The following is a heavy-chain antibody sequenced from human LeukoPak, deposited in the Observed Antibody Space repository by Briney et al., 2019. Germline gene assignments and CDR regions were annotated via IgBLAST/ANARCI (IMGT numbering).Heavy chain of an antibody. CDR3: ARDLIAVAGTRGGDY. Sequence: GASVKVSCKASGYTFTGYYIHWVRQAPGQGLEWMGWINPNSGGTNYAQKFQGRVTMTRDTSISTAYMELSRLRSDDTAVYYCARDLIAVAGTRGGDYWGQGTLVTVSS. V-gene: IGHV1-2*02. CDR2: INPNSGGT. CDR1: GYTFTGYY. D-gene: IGHD6-19*01. J-gene: IGHJ4*02.